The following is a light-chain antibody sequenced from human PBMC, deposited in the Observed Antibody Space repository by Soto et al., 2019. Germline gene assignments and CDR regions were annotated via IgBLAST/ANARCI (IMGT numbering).Light chain of an antibody. J-gene: IGKJ1*01. CDR2: DAS. Sequence: DIQMTQSPSTLSGSVGERVTITCQASQDISNYLNWYQQKPGKAPKLLIYDASNLETGVPSRFSGSGSGTEFTLTISSLQPEDFATYYCQQSYSSVRSFGQGTKVDI. CDR3: QQSYSSVRS. V-gene: IGKV1-39*01. CDR1: QDISNY.